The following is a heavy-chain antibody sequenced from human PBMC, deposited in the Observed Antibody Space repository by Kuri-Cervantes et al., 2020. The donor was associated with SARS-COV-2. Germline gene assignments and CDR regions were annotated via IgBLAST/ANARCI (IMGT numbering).Heavy chain of an antibody. Sequence: SETLPLTCTVSGYSISSGYYWGWIRQPPGKGLEWIGSIYHSGSTYYNPSLKSRVTMSVDTSKNQFSLKLSSVTAADTAVYYCARVVPAADEGLYYYYMDVWGKGTTVTVSS. V-gene: IGHV4-38-2*02. D-gene: IGHD2-2*01. J-gene: IGHJ6*03. CDR2: IYHSGST. CDR1: GYSISSGYY. CDR3: ARVVPAADEGLYYYYMDV.